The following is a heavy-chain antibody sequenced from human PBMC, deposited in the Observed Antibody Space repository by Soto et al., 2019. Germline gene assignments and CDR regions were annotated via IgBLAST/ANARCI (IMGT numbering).Heavy chain of an antibody. CDR1: GGSISSYY. CDR3: ARDNGSGSYYNHYYYYGMDV. CDR2: IYYSGST. V-gene: IGHV4-59*01. J-gene: IGHJ6*02. D-gene: IGHD3-10*01. Sequence: SETLSLTCTVSGGSISSYYWSWIRQPPGKGLEWIGYIYYSGSTNYNPSLKSRVTVSVDTSKNQFSLKLSSVTAADTAVYYCARDNGSGSYYNHYYYYGMDVWGQGTTVTVSS.